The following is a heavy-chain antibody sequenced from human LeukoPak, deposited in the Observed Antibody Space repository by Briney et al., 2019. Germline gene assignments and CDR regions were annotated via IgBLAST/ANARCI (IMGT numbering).Heavy chain of an antibody. CDR2: ISSSSSYI. V-gene: IGHV3-21*01. Sequence: GGSLRLSCAASGFTFSSYSMNWVRQAPGKGLEWVSSISSSSSYIYYADSVKGLFTISGDNAKNSLYLQMNSLSAEDTAVYYCARAPAPVLLWFGEFDYWGQGTLVTVSS. CDR3: ARAPAPVLLWFGEFDY. CDR1: GFTFSSYS. D-gene: IGHD3-10*01. J-gene: IGHJ4*02.